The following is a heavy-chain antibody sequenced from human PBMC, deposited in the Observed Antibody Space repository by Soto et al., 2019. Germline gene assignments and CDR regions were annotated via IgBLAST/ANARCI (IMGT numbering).Heavy chain of an antibody. V-gene: IGHV4-59*08. CDR2: IFYGGST. D-gene: IGHD4-17*01. J-gene: IGHJ4*02. Sequence: QVQMVESGGGVVQTGRSRRLSCSVSGFTFSSYGMHWVRQTPGKGPEYIGYIFYGGSTFYNPSLKSRLTISVDTSKNQFSLKLTSVTAADTAVYFCASQARGDFGPFDSWGQGTLVTVSS. CDR1: GFTFSSYGMH. CDR3: ASQARGDFGPFDS.